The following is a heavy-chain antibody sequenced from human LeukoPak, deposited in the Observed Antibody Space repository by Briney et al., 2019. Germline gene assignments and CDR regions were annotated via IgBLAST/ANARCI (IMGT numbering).Heavy chain of an antibody. CDR1: GYTFTSYG. Sequence: SVKVSCKASGYTFTSYGLTWVRQAPGQGLEWMGGIIPIFGTANYAQKFQGRVTITADKSTSTAYMELSSLRSEDTAVYYCARDGPYCSSTSCELGFDPWGQGTLVTVSS. CDR3: ARDGPYCSSTSCELGFDP. D-gene: IGHD2-2*01. V-gene: IGHV1-69*06. CDR2: IIPIFGTA. J-gene: IGHJ5*02.